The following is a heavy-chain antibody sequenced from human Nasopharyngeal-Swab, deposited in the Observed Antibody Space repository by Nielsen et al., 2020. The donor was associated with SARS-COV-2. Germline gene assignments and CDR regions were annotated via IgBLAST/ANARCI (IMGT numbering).Heavy chain of an antibody. CDR1: GYSFTSYW. V-gene: IGHV5-10-1*01. CDR2: IDPSDSYT. D-gene: IGHD3-10*01. CDR3: AASRGPGSYYYGSGDQSMDV. J-gene: IGHJ6*02. Sequence: GGSLRLSCKGSGYSFTSYWISWVRQMPGKGLEWVGRIDPSDSYTNYSPSFQGHVTISADKSISTAYLQWSSLKASDTAMYYCAASRGPGSYYYGSGDQSMDVWGQGTTVTVSS.